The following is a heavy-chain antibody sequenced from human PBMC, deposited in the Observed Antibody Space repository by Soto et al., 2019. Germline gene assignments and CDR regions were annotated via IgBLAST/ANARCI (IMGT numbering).Heavy chain of an antibody. Sequence: EVQLLESGGGLVQPGGSLRLSCAASGFTFSSYAMSWVRQAPGKGLEWVSAISGSGGSTYYADSVKGRFTISRDNSKNTLYLQMNSLRAEDTAVYYCAARGGQVLRFLEWFPHFDYWGQGTLVTVSS. CDR1: GFTFSSYA. CDR2: ISGSGGST. CDR3: AARGGQVLRFLEWFPHFDY. V-gene: IGHV3-23*01. J-gene: IGHJ4*02. D-gene: IGHD3-3*01.